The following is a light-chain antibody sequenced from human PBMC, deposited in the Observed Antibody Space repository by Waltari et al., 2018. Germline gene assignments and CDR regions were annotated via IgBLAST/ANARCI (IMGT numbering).Light chain of an antibody. J-gene: IGKJ2*01. V-gene: IGKV4-1*01. CDR1: QRLLWSFNNNNY. Sequence: DIVMTQSPDSLAVSLGERATIHCKSSQRLLWSFNNNNYLAWYQQKPGQPPKLLIHWASTRESGVPDRFSGSGSGADFTLTISSLQAEDVAVYYCQQYYSTPPTFGQGTKLEIK. CDR3: QQYYSTPPT. CDR2: WAS.